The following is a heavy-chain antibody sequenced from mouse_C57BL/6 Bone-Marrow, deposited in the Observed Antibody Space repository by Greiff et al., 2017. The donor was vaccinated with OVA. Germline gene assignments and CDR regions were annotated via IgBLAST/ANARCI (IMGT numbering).Heavy chain of an antibody. V-gene: IGHV14-4*01. J-gene: IGHJ4*01. CDR1: GFNIKDDY. CDR2: IDPENGDT. Sequence: VHVKQSGAELVRPGASVKLSCTASGFNIKDDYMHWVKQRPEQGLEWIGWIDPENGDTEYASKFQGKATITADTSSNTAYLQLSSLTSEDTAVYYCTTVKYYYAMDYWGQGTSVTVSS. CDR3: TTVKYYYAMDY.